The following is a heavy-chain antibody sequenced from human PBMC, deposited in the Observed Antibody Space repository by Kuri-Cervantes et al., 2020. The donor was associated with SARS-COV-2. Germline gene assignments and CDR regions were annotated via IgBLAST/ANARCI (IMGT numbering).Heavy chain of an antibody. CDR1: GSTFDDDG. Sequence: GGSLRVSCAASGSTFDDDGMSRVRQAPGKWLEWVSGINWNGGSTGYADSVKGRFTISRDNAKNSLYLQMNSLRAEDTALYYCARITLYGDYFDYWGQGTLVTVSS. CDR3: ARITLYGDYFDY. J-gene: IGHJ4*02. D-gene: IGHD4-17*01. CDR2: INWNGGST. V-gene: IGHV3-20*04.